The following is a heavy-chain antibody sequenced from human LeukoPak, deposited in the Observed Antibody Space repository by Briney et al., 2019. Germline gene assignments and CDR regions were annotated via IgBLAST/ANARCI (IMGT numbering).Heavy chain of an antibody. Sequence: PGGSLRLSCAASGFTFISYWMRWVRQAPGKGLEWGSNIKQDGSEKYYVASVKGRFTISRDNAKNPLYLQMNSLRAEDTAVYYCARLGGAPAAGWNYWGQGTLVTVSS. CDR2: IKQDGSEK. CDR1: GFTFISYW. CDR3: ARLGGAPAAGWNY. D-gene: IGHD6-13*01. J-gene: IGHJ4*02. V-gene: IGHV3-7*01.